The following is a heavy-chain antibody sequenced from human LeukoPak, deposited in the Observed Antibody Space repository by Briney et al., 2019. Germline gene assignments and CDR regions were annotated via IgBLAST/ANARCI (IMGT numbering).Heavy chain of an antibody. V-gene: IGHV3-23*01. Sequence: GGSLRLSCAASGFTFSSYAIAWVRQAPGKGLEWVSVINESGGTTYYAASVKGRFTISRDSSKNTLYLQLSSLRAEDTALYYCAKADSTSLNWFDPWGQGILVTVSS. CDR2: INESGGTT. CDR3: AKADSTSLNWFDP. J-gene: IGHJ5*02. D-gene: IGHD2-21*01. CDR1: GFTFSSYA.